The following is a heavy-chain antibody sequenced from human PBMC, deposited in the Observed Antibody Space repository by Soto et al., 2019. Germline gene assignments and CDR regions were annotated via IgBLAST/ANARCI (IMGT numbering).Heavy chain of an antibody. J-gene: IGHJ4*02. V-gene: IGHV1-18*01. Sequence: QVQLVQSGTEVKKPGASVKVSCKASGYIMTTYGVSWVRQAPGQGLEWVGWISAYNDHTNYAQKFQGRVTLTTDTSPSTAYMELRSLRSDDTAVSYCARGTYLDYWGQGTLVTVSS. D-gene: IGHD1-1*01. CDR2: ISAYNDHT. CDR3: ARGTYLDY. CDR1: GYIMTTYG.